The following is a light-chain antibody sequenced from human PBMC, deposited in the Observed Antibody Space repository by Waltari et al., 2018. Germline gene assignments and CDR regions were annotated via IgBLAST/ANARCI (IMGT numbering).Light chain of an antibody. CDR2: GAS. Sequence: ETVLTQSPGTLSLSPGERATLPCRASQSVSSTFLAWYQQKPGQAPRLLIYGASSRATGIPDRFTGSGSGTDFTLTISRLEPEDFAVYYCQQYGTSSWTFGQGTKVEIK. CDR1: QSVSSTF. CDR3: QQYGTSSWT. V-gene: IGKV3-20*01. J-gene: IGKJ1*01.